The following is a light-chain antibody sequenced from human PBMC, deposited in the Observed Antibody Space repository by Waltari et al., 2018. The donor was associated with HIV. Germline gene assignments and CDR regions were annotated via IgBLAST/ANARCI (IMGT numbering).Light chain of an antibody. V-gene: IGLV3-25*03. CDR3: QSADSSDTYSWV. CDR2: KDS. Sequence: SYELTQPPSVSVSPGQTARITCSGDALPKQYASWYQQKPGQAPVLVIYKDSERPSGIPERFSVSSSGTTFTLTISGVQAEDEADYYCQSADSSDTYSWVFGGGTKLTVL. CDR1: ALPKQY. J-gene: IGLJ3*02.